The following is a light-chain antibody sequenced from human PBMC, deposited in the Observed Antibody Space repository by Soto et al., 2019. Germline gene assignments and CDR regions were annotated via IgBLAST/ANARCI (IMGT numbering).Light chain of an antibody. CDR2: WAS. J-gene: IGKJ1*01. CDR3: QQYYTTPWT. CDR1: KSDLYSSGNKNY. Sequence: DIVMAQSPDSLAVSLGERATINCKSIKSDLYSSGNKNYLTWYQQRPGQPPKLLIYWASTRESGVPDRFSGSVSGTDFTLTISSLHAEDVAVYYCQQYYTTPWTFGQGTKVEI. V-gene: IGKV4-1*01.